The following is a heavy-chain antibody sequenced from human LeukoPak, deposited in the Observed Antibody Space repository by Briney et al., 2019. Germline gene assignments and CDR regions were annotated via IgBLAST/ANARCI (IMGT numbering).Heavy chain of an antibody. CDR1: GFAFSNSG. Sequence: GGSLRLSCAASGFAFSNSGMHWVRQAPGKGLEWVSSISGSSSYIYYADSVKGRFTISRDNAKNSLFLQMNSLRAEDTAVYYCASRPYDNSGYYYVWGQGTLVTVSS. CDR3: ASRPYDNSGYYYV. V-gene: IGHV3-21*01. CDR2: ISGSSSYI. J-gene: IGHJ4*02. D-gene: IGHD3-22*01.